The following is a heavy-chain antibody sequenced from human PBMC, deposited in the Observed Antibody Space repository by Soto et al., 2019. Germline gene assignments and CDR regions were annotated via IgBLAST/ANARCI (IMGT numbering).Heavy chain of an antibody. D-gene: IGHD6-19*01. CDR3: ARRTSSSGWYPHGMDV. J-gene: IGHJ6*02. CDR1: GYSFTSYW. V-gene: IGHV5-10-1*01. Sequence: RGESLKISCKGSGYSFTSYWISWVSQMPGKGLEWMGRIDPSDSYTNYSPSFQGHVTISADKSISTAYLQWSSLKASDTAMYYCARRTSSSGWYPHGMDVWGQGTTVTSP. CDR2: IDPSDSYT.